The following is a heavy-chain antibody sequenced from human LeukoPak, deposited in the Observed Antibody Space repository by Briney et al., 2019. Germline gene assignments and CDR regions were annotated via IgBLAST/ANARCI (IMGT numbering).Heavy chain of an antibody. J-gene: IGHJ4*02. D-gene: IGHD6-19*01. CDR1: GGSISNSSYY. V-gene: IGHV4-39*01. CDR3: ARIGYSSGWPQIDY. CDR2: IYYSGST. Sequence: SETLSLTCTVSGGSISNSSYYWGWIRQPPGKGMEWIGSIYYSGSTYYNPSLKSRVTISVDTSKNQLSLKLSSVTAADTAVYYCARIGYSSGWPQIDYWGQGTLVTVSS.